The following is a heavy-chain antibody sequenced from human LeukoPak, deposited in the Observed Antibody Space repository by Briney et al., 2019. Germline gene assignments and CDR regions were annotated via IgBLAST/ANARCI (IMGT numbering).Heavy chain of an antibody. Sequence: GGSLRLSCAASGFTFSSYEMNWVRQAPGKGLEWVSYISSSGSTIYYADSVKGRFTISRDNSKNTLYLQMNSLRAEDTAVYYCAKDGPYYYDSSGYSHPDYWGQGTLVTVSS. CDR3: AKDGPYYYDSSGYSHPDY. V-gene: IGHV3-48*03. CDR1: GFTFSSYE. J-gene: IGHJ4*02. CDR2: ISSSGSTI. D-gene: IGHD3-22*01.